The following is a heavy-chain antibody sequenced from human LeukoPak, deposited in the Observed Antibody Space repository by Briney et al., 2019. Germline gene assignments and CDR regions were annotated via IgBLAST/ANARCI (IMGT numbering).Heavy chain of an antibody. D-gene: IGHD1-20*01. J-gene: IGHJ5*02. V-gene: IGHV4-59*01. CDR1: GGSISSYY. CDR3: ATSPRRALTNWFDP. Sequence: SETLSLTCTVSGGSISSYYWSWIRQPPGKGLEWIGYIYYSGSTNYNPSLKSRVTISVDTSKNQFSLKLSSVTAADTAVYYCATSPRRALTNWFDPWGQGTLVTVSS. CDR2: IYYSGST.